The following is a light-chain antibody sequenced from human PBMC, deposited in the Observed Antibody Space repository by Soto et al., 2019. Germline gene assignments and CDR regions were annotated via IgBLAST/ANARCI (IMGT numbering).Light chain of an antibody. CDR3: QSYDSSLSVV. CDR1: SSNIGAGYY. V-gene: IGLV1-40*01. CDR2: GNS. J-gene: IGLJ2*01. Sequence: QSVLTQPPSVSGAPGQRVTISCTGSSSNIGAGYYVHWYQQLPGTAPKLLIYGNSNRPSGVPDRFSGSKSGTAASLAITGLQAEDEADYYCQSYDSSLSVVFGGGTKLTVL.